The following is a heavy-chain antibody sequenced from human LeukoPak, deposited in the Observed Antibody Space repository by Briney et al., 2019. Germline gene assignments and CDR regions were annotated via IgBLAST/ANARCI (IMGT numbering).Heavy chain of an antibody. CDR2: ISGSGGST. D-gene: IGHD2-15*01. J-gene: IGHJ4*02. CDR3: AKGPTFRYCSGGSCYSPFDY. Sequence: PGGSLRLSCAASGFTFSSYAMSWVRQAPGKGLERVSAISGSGGSTYYAGSVKGRFTISRDNSKNTLYLQMSSLRAEDTAVYYCAKGPTFRYCSGGSCYSPFDYWGQGTLVTVSS. CDR1: GFTFSSYA. V-gene: IGHV3-23*01.